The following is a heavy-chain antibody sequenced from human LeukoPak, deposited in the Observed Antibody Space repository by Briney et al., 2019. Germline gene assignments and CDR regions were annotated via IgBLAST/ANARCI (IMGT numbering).Heavy chain of an antibody. V-gene: IGHV5-51*01. CDR1: GYSFTSYW. CDR2: IYPGDSDT. CDR3: ARQRQIDIVVVPAALSHYYMDV. J-gene: IGHJ6*03. D-gene: IGHD2-2*01. Sequence: GESLKISCKGSGYSFTSYWIGWVRQMPGKGLEWMGIIYPGDSDTRYSPSFQGQVTISADKSISTAYLQWSSLKASDTAMYYCARQRQIDIVVVPAALSHYYMDVWGKGTTVTVSS.